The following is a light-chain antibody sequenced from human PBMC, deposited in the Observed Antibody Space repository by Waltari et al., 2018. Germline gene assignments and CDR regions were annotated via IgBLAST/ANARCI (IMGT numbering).Light chain of an antibody. CDR2: WAS. Sequence: DIVMTQSPDPMAVSLGERATINCTSSQSVLYSSNDKNYLAWYQQKPGQPPKLLIYWASTRQSGVPDRFSGSGSGTDFTLTISSLQAEDVAVYYCQQYYSKRTFGQGTKVEI. CDR1: QSVLYSSNDKNY. V-gene: IGKV4-1*01. CDR3: QQYYSKRT. J-gene: IGKJ1*01.